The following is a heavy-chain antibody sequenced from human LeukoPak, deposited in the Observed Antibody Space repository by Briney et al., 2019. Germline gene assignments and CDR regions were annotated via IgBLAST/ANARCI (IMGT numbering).Heavy chain of an antibody. CDR1: GFYFREHW. CDR3: VKNDGWLHLAQ. V-gene: IGHV3-7*03. D-gene: IGHD3-9*01. CDR2: IKTDGSET. Sequence: PGLTLRLSCAASGFYFREHWMDCVRQAPGKGLEWVGHIKTDGSETDYLDSLKGRISISRDNTNTALYLQMNSLRVEDTAVYYCVKNDGWLHLAQWGQGTLVTVSS. J-gene: IGHJ4*02.